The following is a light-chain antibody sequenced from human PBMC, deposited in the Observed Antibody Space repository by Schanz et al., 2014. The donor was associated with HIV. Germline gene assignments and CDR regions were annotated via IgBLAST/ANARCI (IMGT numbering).Light chain of an antibody. CDR3: QQLNSYFI. Sequence: DIQMTQSPSSLSASVGDRVTITCQARQDISNYLNWYQQKPGKAPKLLIYDASNLETGVPSRFSGSGSGTDFTLTISSLQPEDFATYYCQQLNSYFIFGPGTKVEIK. J-gene: IGKJ3*01. V-gene: IGKV1-33*01. CDR1: QDISNY. CDR2: DAS.